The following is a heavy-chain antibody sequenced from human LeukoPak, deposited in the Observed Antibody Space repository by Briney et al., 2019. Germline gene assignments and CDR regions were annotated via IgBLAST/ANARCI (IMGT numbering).Heavy chain of an antibody. D-gene: IGHD3-10*01. CDR3: ARDRLLWFGEL. Sequence: SETLSLTCTVSGGSISSGGYYWSWIRQPPGKGLEWIGYIYHSGSTYYNPSLKSRVTISVDRSKNQFSLKLSSVTAADTAVYYCARDRLLWFGELWGQGTLVTVSS. CDR1: GGSISSGGYY. J-gene: IGHJ4*02. V-gene: IGHV4-30-2*01. CDR2: IYHSGST.